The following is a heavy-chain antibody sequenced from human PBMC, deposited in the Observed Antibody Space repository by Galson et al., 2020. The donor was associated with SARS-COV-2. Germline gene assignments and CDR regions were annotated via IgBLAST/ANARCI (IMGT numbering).Heavy chain of an antibody. CDR2: IYKSGKT. J-gene: IGHJ6*02. D-gene: IGHD3-3*01. CDR1: GDSISSGPYY. CDR3: ARGNSPLASIFGLRVGTCGMDV. V-gene: IGHV4-61*02. Sequence: SETLSLTCTVSGDSISSGPYYWTWVRQPAGRGLEWIGRIYKSGKTDYNPSLKSQVTISIDTSKNQFSLKLTSVTAADTAVYYCARGNSPLASIFGLRVGTCGMDVWGHGTSVTVSS.